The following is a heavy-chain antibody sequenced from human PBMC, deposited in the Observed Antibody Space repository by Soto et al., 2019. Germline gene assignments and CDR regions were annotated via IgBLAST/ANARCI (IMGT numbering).Heavy chain of an antibody. D-gene: IGHD6-19*01. CDR2: ISYDGSNK. CDR1: GFTFSSYG. CDR3: AKDGSWDSSGWYFDY. J-gene: IGHJ4*02. Sequence: QVQLVESGGGVVQPGRSLRLSCAASGFTFSSYGMHWVRQAPGKGLEWVAVISYDGSNKYYADSVKGRFTISRDNSKNPLYLQMTSLRAEDTAVYYCAKDGSWDSSGWYFDYWGQGTLVTVSS. V-gene: IGHV3-30*18.